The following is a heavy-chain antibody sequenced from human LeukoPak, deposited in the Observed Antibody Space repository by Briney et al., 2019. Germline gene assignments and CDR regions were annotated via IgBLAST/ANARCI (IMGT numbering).Heavy chain of an antibody. CDR3: ARESRGYCSSTSCYGQSY. CDR2: ISSSSSTI. Sequence: GGSLRLSCAASGFTFSSYSMNWVRQAPGKGLEWVSYISSSSSTIYYADSVKGRFTISRDNAKNSLYLQMNSLRAEDTAVYYCARESRGYCSSTSCYGQSYWGQGTLVTVSS. CDR1: GFTFSSYS. D-gene: IGHD2-2*01. J-gene: IGHJ4*02. V-gene: IGHV3-48*04.